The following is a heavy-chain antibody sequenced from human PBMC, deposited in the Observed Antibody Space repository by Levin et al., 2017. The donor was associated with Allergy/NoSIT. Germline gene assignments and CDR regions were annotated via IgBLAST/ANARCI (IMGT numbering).Heavy chain of an antibody. CDR3: ARRTGGSRLGFVDY. D-gene: IGHD1-26*01. CDR2: ISSSSSYI. CDR1: GFTFSSYS. Sequence: GESLKISCAASGFTFSSYSMNWVRQAPGKGLEWVSSISSSSSYIYYADSVKGRFTISRDNAKNSLYLQMNSLRAEDTAVYYCARRTGGSRLGFVDYWGQGTLVTVSS. J-gene: IGHJ4*02. V-gene: IGHV3-21*01.